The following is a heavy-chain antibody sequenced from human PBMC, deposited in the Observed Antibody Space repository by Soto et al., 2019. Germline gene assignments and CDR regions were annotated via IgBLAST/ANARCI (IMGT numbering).Heavy chain of an antibody. Sequence: TRSRTCTVFVGSISSVGYYWSGILQHPWEGLEWIVYIYYSGSTYYNPSLKSRVTISVDTSKNQFSLKLSSVTAADTAVYYCARVPNYYGSGSYYNVPFDYWGQGTLVTVSS. CDR1: VGSISSVGYY. CDR3: ARVPNYYGSGSYYNVPFDY. V-gene: IGHV4-31*03. CDR2: IYYSGST. D-gene: IGHD3-10*01. J-gene: IGHJ4*02.